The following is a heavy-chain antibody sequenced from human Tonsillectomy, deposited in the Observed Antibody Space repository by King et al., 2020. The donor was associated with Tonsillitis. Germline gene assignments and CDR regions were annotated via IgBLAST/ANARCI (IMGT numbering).Heavy chain of an antibody. CDR1: GFTFSRYW. V-gene: IGHV3-7*01. CDR3: AGRFSTATACFGASWHSFDN. Sequence: VQLVESGGGLVQPGGSLRLSCAASGFTFSRYWMTWVRQAPGKGLEWVANVNEDGSEKNYVDSVRGRFTISRDNAKNSLYLQMNSLRGEDTAVYFCAGRFSTATACFGASWHSFDNWGQGTVVTVPS. CDR2: VNEDGSEK. J-gene: IGHJ4*02. D-gene: IGHD2/OR15-2a*01.